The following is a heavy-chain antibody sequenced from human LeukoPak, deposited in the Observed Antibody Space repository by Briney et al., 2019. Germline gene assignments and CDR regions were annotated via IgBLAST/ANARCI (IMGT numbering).Heavy chain of an antibody. CDR2: IYYSGST. CDR1: GGSISSYY. CDR3: ARGVWLARDY. V-gene: IGHV4-59*01. D-gene: IGHD6-19*01. J-gene: IGHJ4*02. Sequence: TSSETLSLTCTVSGGSISSYYWSWIRQPPGKGLEWIGYIYYSGSTNYNPSLKSRVSISTDTSKNQFSLRLSSVTAADTAVYYCARGVWLARDYWGQGILVTVSS.